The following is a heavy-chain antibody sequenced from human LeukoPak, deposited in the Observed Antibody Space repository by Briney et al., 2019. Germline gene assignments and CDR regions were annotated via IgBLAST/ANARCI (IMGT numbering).Heavy chain of an antibody. J-gene: IGHJ6*02. D-gene: IGHD4-17*01. V-gene: IGHV3-64*01. Sequence: GGSLRLSCAASGFTFSRFSMHWVRQAPGKGLESVSTISPNGGTTFCANSVKGRITVSGDNSKNTLFLQMGSLRAEDTALYYCAKDSSSGDKRYYYYGMDVWGQGTTVTVSS. CDR2: ISPNGGTT. CDR3: AKDSSSGDKRYYYYGMDV. CDR1: GFTFSRFS.